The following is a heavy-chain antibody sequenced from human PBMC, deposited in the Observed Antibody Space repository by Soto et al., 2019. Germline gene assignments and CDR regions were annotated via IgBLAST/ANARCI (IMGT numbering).Heavy chain of an antibody. CDR2: IYWGDDK. CDR1: GFSLTTSGVG. D-gene: IGHD3-3*01. Sequence: QITLNESGPTVVKPAETLTLTCTFSGFSLTTSGVGVGWIRQSPGKAPEWLALIYWGDDKRYSASLKSRLTITKDTSKNQVVLTMASVDPADTATYYCAHRILRTVFGLVTTTAIYFDFWGQGTPVVVSS. V-gene: IGHV2-5*02. CDR3: AHRILRTVFGLVTTTAIYFDF. J-gene: IGHJ4*02.